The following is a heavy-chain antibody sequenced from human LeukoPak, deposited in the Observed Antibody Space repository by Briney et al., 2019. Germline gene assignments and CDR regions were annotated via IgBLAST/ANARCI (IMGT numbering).Heavy chain of an antibody. CDR2: IIPIFGTA. Sequence: SVKVSCKASGGTFSSYAISWVRQAPGQGLEWTGRIIPIFGTANYAQKFQGRVTITTDESTSTAYMELSSLRSEDTAVYYCARARYFDWLNDYWGQGTLVTVSS. D-gene: IGHD3-9*01. J-gene: IGHJ4*02. CDR3: ARARYFDWLNDY. V-gene: IGHV1-69*05. CDR1: GGTFSSYA.